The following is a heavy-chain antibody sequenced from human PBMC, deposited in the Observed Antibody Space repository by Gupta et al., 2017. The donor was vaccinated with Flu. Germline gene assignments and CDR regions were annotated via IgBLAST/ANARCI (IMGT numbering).Heavy chain of an antibody. CDR3: AKDQAERGPTNKDAFDI. V-gene: IGHV3-23*01. J-gene: IGHJ3*02. D-gene: IGHD1-26*01. Sequence: MNWVGKAPGKGLEWVSAISGSGGRTYYADYVKGRVTISRENSKNTVYVQMNSLRAEDTAVYYCAKDQAERGPTNKDAFDIRGQGTMVTVYS. CDR2: ISGSGGRT.